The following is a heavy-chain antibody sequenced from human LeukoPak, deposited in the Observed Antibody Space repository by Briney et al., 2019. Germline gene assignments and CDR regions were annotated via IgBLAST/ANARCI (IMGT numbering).Heavy chain of an antibody. J-gene: IGHJ6*02. CDR3: ARNTISGIAAAGTGGMDV. V-gene: IGHV4-59*01. Sequence: PSETLSLTGTVSGGSISSDYWSWIRQPPGKGLEWMGYISYSGSTNYNPSLKRRVTISVDTSKNQFSLKLSSVTAADTAVYYCARNTISGIAAAGTGGMDVWGQGTTVTVSS. CDR1: GGSISSDY. CDR2: ISYSGST. D-gene: IGHD6-13*01.